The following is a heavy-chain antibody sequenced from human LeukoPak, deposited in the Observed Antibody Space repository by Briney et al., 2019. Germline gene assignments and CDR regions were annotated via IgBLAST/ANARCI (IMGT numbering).Heavy chain of an antibody. V-gene: IGHV4-39*01. D-gene: IGHD1-26*01. CDR1: GGSISSSSYY. CDR3: ARRLSVGVPGYYYYYMDV. Sequence: SETLSLTCTVSGGSISSSSYYWGWIRQPPGKGLEWIGSVYYSGSTYYNPSLKSRVTISVDTSKNQFSLKLSSVTAADTAVYYCARRLSVGVPGYYYYYMDVWGKGTTVTVSS. CDR2: VYYSGST. J-gene: IGHJ6*03.